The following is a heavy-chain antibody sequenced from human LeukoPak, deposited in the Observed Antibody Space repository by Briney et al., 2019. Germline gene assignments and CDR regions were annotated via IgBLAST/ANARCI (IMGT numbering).Heavy chain of an antibody. CDR1: GFSFSDTW. Sequence: GGSLRLSCAASGFSFSDTWMHWVRQAPGEGLVWVSRIRSDGSDTRYAESMKGRFTISRDNSKNTLYLKMNCLRAEDTAVYYCAKDHRYYDSSGYSTRTYYFDYWGQGTLVTVSS. CDR2: IRSDGSDT. D-gene: IGHD3-22*01. CDR3: AKDHRYYDSSGYSTRTYYFDY. V-gene: IGHV3-74*01. J-gene: IGHJ4*02.